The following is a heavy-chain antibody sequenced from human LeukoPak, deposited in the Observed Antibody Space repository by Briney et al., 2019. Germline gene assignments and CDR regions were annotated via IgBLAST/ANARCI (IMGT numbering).Heavy chain of an antibody. CDR1: GGSFSGYY. J-gene: IGHJ4*02. CDR3: ARGLYRSVLIVYARGGYFYY. Sequence: SETLSLTCAVYGGSFSGYYWSWIRQPPGKGLEWIGEINHSGGTNYNPSLKSRVTISVDTSKNQFSLKLSSVTAADTAVYYCARGLYRSVLIVYARGGYFYYWGQRILVTVCS. D-gene: IGHD2-8*01. V-gene: IGHV4-34*01. CDR2: INHSGGT.